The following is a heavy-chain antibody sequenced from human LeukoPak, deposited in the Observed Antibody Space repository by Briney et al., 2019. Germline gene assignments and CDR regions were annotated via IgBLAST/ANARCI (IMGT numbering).Heavy chain of an antibody. V-gene: IGHV5-51*01. CDR1: GYSFTSYW. D-gene: IGHD3-3*01. CDR3: ARLPDFWSGYYDYYYYMDV. J-gene: IGHJ6*03. CDR2: IYPGDSDT. Sequence: GESLKISCKGSGYSFTSYWIGWVRQMPGKGLEWMGIIYPGDSDTRYSPSFQGQVTISADKSISTAYLQWSSLKASDTAMYYCARLPDFWSGYYDYYYYMDVWGKGTTVTVSS.